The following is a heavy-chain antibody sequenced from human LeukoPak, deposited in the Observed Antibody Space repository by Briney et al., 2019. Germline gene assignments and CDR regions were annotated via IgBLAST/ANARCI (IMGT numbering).Heavy chain of an antibody. Sequence: PSQTLSLTCAVSGGSISSGGYYWTWIRQPAGKGLEWIGRIYSSGNTNYNSSLKSRVTMSIDTSKNQFSLKLTSVTAADTAVYYCARERRELRGDAFDIWGQGTMVTVSS. CDR3: ARERRELRGDAFDI. CDR2: IYSSGNT. J-gene: IGHJ3*02. V-gene: IGHV4-61*02. D-gene: IGHD1-7*01. CDR1: GGSISSGGYY.